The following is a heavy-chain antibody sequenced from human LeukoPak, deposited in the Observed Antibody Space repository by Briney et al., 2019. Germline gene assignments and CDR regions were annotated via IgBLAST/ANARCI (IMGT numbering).Heavy chain of an antibody. Sequence: PGGSLRLSCAASGFTFSSYAMSWVRQAPGKGLEWVSAISGSGGSTYYADSVEGRFTISRDNSKDTLYLQMNSLRAEDTAVYYCVKVAGASAGTNYYYYGMDVWGQGTTVTVSS. V-gene: IGHV3-23*01. CDR2: ISGSGGST. CDR1: GFTFSSYA. D-gene: IGHD1-26*01. J-gene: IGHJ6*02. CDR3: VKVAGASAGTNYYYYGMDV.